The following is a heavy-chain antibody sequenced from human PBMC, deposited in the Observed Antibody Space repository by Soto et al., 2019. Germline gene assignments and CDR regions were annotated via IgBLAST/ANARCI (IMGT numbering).Heavy chain of an antibody. D-gene: IGHD6-13*01. CDR3: ATKGQQQLTSFDY. CDR1: GGSISSYY. J-gene: IGHJ4*02. V-gene: IGHV4-39*01. Sequence: PSETLSLTCTVSGGSISSYYWGWIRQPPGKGLEWIGSIYYSGSTYYNPSLKSRVTISVDTSKNQFSLKLSSVTAADTAVYYCATKGQQQLTSFDYWGQGTLVTVSS. CDR2: IYYSGST.